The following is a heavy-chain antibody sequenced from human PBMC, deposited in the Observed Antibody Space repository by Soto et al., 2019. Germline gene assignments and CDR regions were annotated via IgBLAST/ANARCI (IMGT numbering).Heavy chain of an antibody. Sequence: LSCASCGFTVSSNWMHWFRQAPGKGLVWVSRINTDGSSTSYPDSVKGRFTISRDNAKNTLYLQMNSLRAEDTAVYYCARGRTSQSGLIDYWGQGTLVTVSS. CDR2: INTDGSST. D-gene: IGHD2-2*01. CDR1: GFTVSSNW. CDR3: ARGRTSQSGLIDY. J-gene: IGHJ4*02. V-gene: IGHV3-74*01.